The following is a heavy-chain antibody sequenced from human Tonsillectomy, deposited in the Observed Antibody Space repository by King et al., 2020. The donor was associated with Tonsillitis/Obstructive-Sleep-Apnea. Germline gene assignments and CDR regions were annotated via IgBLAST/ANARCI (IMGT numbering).Heavy chain of an antibody. Sequence: VQLVESGGGVVQPGGSLRLSCAASGFTFSSYSMNWVRQAPGKGLEWVSYISSSSSSIYYADSVKGRFTISRDNAKNSLYLQMNSLRDEDTAVYYCARDQLLGYYYYMDVWGKGTTVTVSS. CDR1: GFTFSSYS. CDR3: ARDQLLGYYYYMDV. CDR2: ISSSSSSI. V-gene: IGHV3-48*02. D-gene: IGHD1-1*01. J-gene: IGHJ6*03.